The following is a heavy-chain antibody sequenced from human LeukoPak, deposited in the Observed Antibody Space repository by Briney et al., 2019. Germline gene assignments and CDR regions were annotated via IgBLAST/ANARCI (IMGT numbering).Heavy chain of an antibody. CDR2: IYYSGST. Sequence: SEALSLTCTVSGGSISSYYWSWIRQPPGKGLEWIGSIYYSGSTYYNPSLKSRVTISVDTSKNQFSLKLSSVTAADTAVYYCARHTYYYDSSGYLGPYYFDYWGQGTLVTVSS. CDR1: GGSISSYY. D-gene: IGHD3-22*01. V-gene: IGHV4-59*05. CDR3: ARHTYYYDSSGYLGPYYFDY. J-gene: IGHJ4*02.